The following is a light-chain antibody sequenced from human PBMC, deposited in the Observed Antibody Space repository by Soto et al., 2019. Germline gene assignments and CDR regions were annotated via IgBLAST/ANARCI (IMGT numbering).Light chain of an antibody. CDR3: LQHNEFPWT. Sequence: DIQMTQSPSSLSASVGDRVTITCRASQGVTNHLAWYQQKPGEAPKRLVYDVSSLQSGVPSSFSGSGSGTEFTLTIISLQPEDLATYYCLQHNEFPWTFGQGTKVEMK. V-gene: IGKV1-17*01. CDR1: QGVTNH. CDR2: DVS. J-gene: IGKJ1*01.